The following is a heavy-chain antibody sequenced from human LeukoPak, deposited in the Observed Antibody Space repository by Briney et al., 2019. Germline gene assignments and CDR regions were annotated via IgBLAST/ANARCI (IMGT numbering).Heavy chain of an antibody. CDR3: AREGDYSSGWDRADY. Sequence: GSSVKVSCKASGYTFTSYGITWVRRASGQGLEWMGWISAYNGNTNHAQKFQDRVTMTTDTSTSTAYMELRSLRSDDTAVYYCAREGDYSSGWDRADYWGQGTLVTVSS. CDR1: GYTFTSYG. J-gene: IGHJ4*02. CDR2: ISAYNGNT. V-gene: IGHV1-18*01. D-gene: IGHD6-19*01.